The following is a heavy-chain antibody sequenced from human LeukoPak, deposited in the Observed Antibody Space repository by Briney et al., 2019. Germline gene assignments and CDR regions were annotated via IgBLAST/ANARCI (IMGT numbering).Heavy chain of an antibody. CDR3: AKMQGYFDY. V-gene: IGHV3-23*01. J-gene: IGHJ4*02. CDR1: EFTFTRYA. CDR2: ITGSGGTT. Sequence: PRGSLRLSCAASEFTFTRYAMSWVRQAPGKGLEWVSAITGSGGTTYYADFVKGRFTISRDNSKNTLYLQMNGLRDEDTAVYYCAKMQGYFDYWGQGTLVTVSS.